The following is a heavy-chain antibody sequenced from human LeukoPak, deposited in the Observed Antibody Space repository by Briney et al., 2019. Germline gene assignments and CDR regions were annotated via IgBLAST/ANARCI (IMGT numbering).Heavy chain of an antibody. D-gene: IGHD6-19*01. J-gene: IGHJ6*02. CDR3: ARDPGYSSGWTRGMGV. CDR1: GFTFSSYE. Sequence: GGSLRLSCAASGFTFSSYEINWVRQAPGKGLEWVSYISGSSSTIYYADSVKGRFTISRDNAKNSLFLQMNSLRAEDTAVYYCARDPGYSSGWTRGMGVWGQGTTLTVSS. V-gene: IGHV3-48*03. CDR2: ISGSSSTI.